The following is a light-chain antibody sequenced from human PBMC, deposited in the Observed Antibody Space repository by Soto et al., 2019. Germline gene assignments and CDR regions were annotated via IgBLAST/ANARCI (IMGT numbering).Light chain of an antibody. Sequence: QSALTQPASVSGSPGQSITISCTGTTNDVGGYNLVSWYQQHPGKAPKLVIHEGTKRPSGVSNRFSSSKSGNTASLTISGLQAEDEGDYYCCSYAGPSSVRFGGGTKLTVL. CDR3: CSYAGPSSVR. V-gene: IGLV2-23*01. CDR2: EGT. J-gene: IGLJ2*01. CDR1: TNDVGGYNL.